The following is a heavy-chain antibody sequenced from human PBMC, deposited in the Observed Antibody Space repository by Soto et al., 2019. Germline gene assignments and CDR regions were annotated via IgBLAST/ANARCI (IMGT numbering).Heavy chain of an antibody. Sequence: PSETLSLTCTVSGDSISSGGSYWTWIRQHPGKGLEWIGYTYYIGSPYYNPSLQSRVTISVDTSKNQVSLKMSSVTAADTAVYYCARAGGTVAAINFCGLDFWGQGTMGTV. CDR3: ARAGGTVAAINFCGLDF. CDR1: GDSISSGGSY. J-gene: IGHJ6*02. V-gene: IGHV4-31*03. CDR2: TYYIGSP. D-gene: IGHD1-26*01.